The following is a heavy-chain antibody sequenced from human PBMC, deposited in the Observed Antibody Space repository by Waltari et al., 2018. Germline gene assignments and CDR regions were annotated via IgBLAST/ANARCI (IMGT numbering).Heavy chain of an antibody. J-gene: IGHJ4*02. Sequence: QVQLQESGPGLVKPSGTLSLTCAVSGGSISSSNWWSWVRQPPGKGLEWIGEIYHSGGTNYNPSHKGWFTRSVDKAKNQFSLKLSSVTAADTAVDYCARLEARDYFYYWGQGTLVTVSS. CDR3: ARLEARDYFYY. CDR1: GGSISSSNW. CDR2: IYHSGGT. V-gene: IGHV4-4*02.